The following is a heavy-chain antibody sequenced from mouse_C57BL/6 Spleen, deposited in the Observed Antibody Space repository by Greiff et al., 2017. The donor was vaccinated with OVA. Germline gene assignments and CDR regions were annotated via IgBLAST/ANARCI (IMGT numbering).Heavy chain of an antibody. D-gene: IGHD1-1*01. CDR3: ARYIGGYYGPYAMDY. CDR1: GFTFTDYY. Sequence: EVKVVESGGGLVQPGGSLSLSCAASGFTFTDYYMSWVRQPPGKALEWLGFIRNKANGYTTEYSASVKGRFTISRDNSQSILYLQMNALRAEDSATYYCARYIGGYYGPYAMDYWGQGTSVTVSS. CDR2: IRNKANGYTT. J-gene: IGHJ4*01. V-gene: IGHV7-3*01.